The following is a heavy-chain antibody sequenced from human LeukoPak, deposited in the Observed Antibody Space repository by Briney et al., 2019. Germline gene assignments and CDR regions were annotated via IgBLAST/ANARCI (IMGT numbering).Heavy chain of an antibody. Sequence: ASVKVSCKASGYTFTGYYMHWVRQAPGQGLEWMGWINPNSGGTNYAQKFQGRVTMTRDTSISTAYMELSRLRSDDTAMYYCARGFEGVAGWFDPWGQGTLVTVSS. J-gene: IGHJ5*02. V-gene: IGHV1-2*02. CDR3: ARGFEGVAGWFDP. CDR1: GYTFTGYY. CDR2: INPNSGGT. D-gene: IGHD3-16*01.